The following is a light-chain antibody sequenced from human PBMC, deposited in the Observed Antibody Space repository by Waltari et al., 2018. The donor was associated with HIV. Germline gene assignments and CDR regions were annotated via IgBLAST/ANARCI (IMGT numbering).Light chain of an antibody. CDR2: RNN. V-gene: IGLV1-47*01. CDR1: GSNLGSHY. J-gene: IGLJ3*02. Sequence: QSVLPQPPSASGTPGQRVTISCSGSGSNLGSHYVYWYQQLPGTAPKLLIYRNNQRPSGVPDRLSGSKSGTSASLAISGLRSEDEADYYCAAWDDSLSGLVFGGGTKLTVL. CDR3: AAWDDSLSGLV.